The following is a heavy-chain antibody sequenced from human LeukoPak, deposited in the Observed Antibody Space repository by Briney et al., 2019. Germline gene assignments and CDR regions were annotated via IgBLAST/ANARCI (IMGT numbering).Heavy chain of an antibody. J-gene: IGHJ5*02. CDR1: GGSISRGGYY. CDR2: IYYSGST. Sequence: SETLSLTCTVSGGSISRGGYYWSWIRQHPGKGLEWIGYIYYSGSTYYNPSLKSRVTISVGTSKNQFSLKLSSVTAADTAVYYCARAGGATIWRNWFDPWGQGTLVTVSP. D-gene: IGHD5-12*01. CDR3: ARAGGATIWRNWFDP. V-gene: IGHV4-31*03.